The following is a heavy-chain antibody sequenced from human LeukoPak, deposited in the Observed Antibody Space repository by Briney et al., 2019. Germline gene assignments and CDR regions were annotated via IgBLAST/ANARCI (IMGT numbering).Heavy chain of an antibody. J-gene: IGHJ3*02. Sequence: GGSLRLSCAASGFAFNDYAMHWVRQAPGKGLEWVSGISWNSDSIGYADSVKGRFTISRDNAKNSLYLQMNSLRAEDMAVYYCARGHSSALDIWGQGTMVTVSS. CDR3: ARGHSSALDI. CDR2: ISWNSDSI. D-gene: IGHD3-22*01. CDR1: GFAFNDYA. V-gene: IGHV3-9*03.